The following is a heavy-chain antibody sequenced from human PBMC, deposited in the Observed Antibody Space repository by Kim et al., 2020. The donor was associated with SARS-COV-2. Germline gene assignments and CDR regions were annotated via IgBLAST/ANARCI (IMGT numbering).Heavy chain of an antibody. CDR2: MNPNSGNT. D-gene: IGHD6-19*01. J-gene: IGHJ4*01. CDR1: GYTFTRYD. CDR3: ARGRIKQWLLTLYYFDY. Sequence: ASVKVSCKASGYTFTRYDINWVRQATGQGLEWMGWMNPNSGNTGYAQKFQGRVTLTRNTSISTAYMKLSSLRSEDTAVYYCARGRIKQWLLTLYYFDYWGQGTLVTVSS. V-gene: IGHV1-8*01.